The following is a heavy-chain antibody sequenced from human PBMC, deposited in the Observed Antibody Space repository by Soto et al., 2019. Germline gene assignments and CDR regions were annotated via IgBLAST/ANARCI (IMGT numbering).Heavy chain of an antibody. CDR2: ISGSGGST. V-gene: IGHV3-23*01. CDR3: AKTIVGAPRPFFDY. CDR1: GFTFSSYA. D-gene: IGHD1-26*01. Sequence: GGSLRLSCAASGFTFSSYAMSWVREAPVNGLEWVSSISGSGGSTYYADSVKGRFTISRDNSKNTLYLQMNSLRADYTAVYYCAKTIVGAPRPFFDYGGRETLVTVSS. J-gene: IGHJ4*02.